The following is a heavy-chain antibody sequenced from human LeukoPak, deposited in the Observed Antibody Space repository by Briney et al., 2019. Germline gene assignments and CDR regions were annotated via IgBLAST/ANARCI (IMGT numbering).Heavy chain of an antibody. CDR2: ISAYNGNT. CDR1: GYTFTSYG. D-gene: IGHD5-18*01. Sequence: ASVKVSCKASGYTFTSYGISWVRQAPGQGLEWMGWISAYNGNTNYAQKLQGRVTMTTDTSTSTAYMELRSLRSDDTAVYYCAGDKSHSYGSRGPQDAFDIWGQGTMVTVSS. CDR3: AGDKSHSYGSRGPQDAFDI. J-gene: IGHJ3*02. V-gene: IGHV1-18*01.